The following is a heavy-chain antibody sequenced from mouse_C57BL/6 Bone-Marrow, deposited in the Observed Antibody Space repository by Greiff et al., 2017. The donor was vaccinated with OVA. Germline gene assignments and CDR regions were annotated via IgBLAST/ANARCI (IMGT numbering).Heavy chain of an antibody. Sequence: QVQLQQPGAELVKPGASVKMSCKASGYTFTSYGISWVKQRTGQGLEWIGEIYPRSGNTYYNEKFKGKATLTADKSSSTAYMELRSLTSEDSAVYFCARYQNSRDYWGQGTTLTVSS. D-gene: IGHD3-3*01. CDR2: IYPRSGNT. CDR3: ARYQNSRDY. CDR1: GYTFTSYG. J-gene: IGHJ2*01. V-gene: IGHV1-81*01.